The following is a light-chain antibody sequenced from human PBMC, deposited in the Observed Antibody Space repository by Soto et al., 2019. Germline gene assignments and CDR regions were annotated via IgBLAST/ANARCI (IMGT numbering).Light chain of an antibody. J-gene: IGLJ1*01. CDR2: SNT. Sequence: QSVLTQPPSASGTPGQRVSISCSGSNSNIGSNTVNWYQQLPGTAPKLLIYSNTQRPSGVPDRFSGSKSGTSASLAISGLQSEDEADYYCAAWDDSRNGFYVFGTGTKLTVL. CDR1: NSNIGSNT. CDR3: AAWDDSRNGFYV. V-gene: IGLV1-44*01.